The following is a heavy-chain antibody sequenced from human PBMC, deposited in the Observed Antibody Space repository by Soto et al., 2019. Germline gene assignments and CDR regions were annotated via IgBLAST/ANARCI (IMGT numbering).Heavy chain of an antibody. CDR3: ARAIGGGSFYCGMDV. V-gene: IGHV1-69*01. CDR1: GGSFSRHA. Sequence: QVQLVQSGAEVKKPGSSVKVSCKASGGSFSRHAFTWVRQAPGQGLEWLGGLIPIFGTPNYAQKFQGRVTITADESTSTVYMELSSLRSEDTAVYFCARAIGGGSFYCGMDVWDQGTTVTVSS. CDR2: LIPIFGTP. D-gene: IGHD3-16*01. J-gene: IGHJ6*02.